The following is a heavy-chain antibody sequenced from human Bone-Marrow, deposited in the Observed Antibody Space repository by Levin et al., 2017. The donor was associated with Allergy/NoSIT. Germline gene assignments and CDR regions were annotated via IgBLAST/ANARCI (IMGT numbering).Heavy chain of an antibody. J-gene: IGHJ4*02. D-gene: IGHD3-22*01. CDR2: ISYDGSNK. V-gene: IGHV3-30-3*01. CDR3: AKDRPQATDYYDSSGSLDY. Sequence: GESLKISCAASGFTFSNYAMHWVRQAPGKGLDWVAVISYDGSNKFYSDSVKGRFTISRDNSKNTLYLQMNRLRAEDTAIYYCAKDRPQATDYYDSSGSLDYWGQGTLVTVSS. CDR1: GFTFSNYA.